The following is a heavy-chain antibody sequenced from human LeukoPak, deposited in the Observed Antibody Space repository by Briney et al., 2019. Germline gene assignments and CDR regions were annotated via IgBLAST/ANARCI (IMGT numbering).Heavy chain of an antibody. J-gene: IGHJ5*02. D-gene: IGHD2-8*01. Sequence: PGGSLRLSCAASGFTFSSYGMSWVRQAPGKGLEWVSAISGSGGSTYYADSVKGRFTISRDNSKNTLYLQMNSLSGEDTAVYYCASPEYEYAGWFHLWGQGPLVPVSS. V-gene: IGHV3-23*01. CDR3: ASPEYEYAGWFHL. CDR2: ISGSGGST. CDR1: GFTFSSYG.